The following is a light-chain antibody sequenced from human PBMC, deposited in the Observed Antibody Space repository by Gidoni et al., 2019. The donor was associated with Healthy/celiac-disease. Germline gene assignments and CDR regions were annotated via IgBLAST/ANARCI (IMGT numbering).Light chain of an antibody. CDR2: GAS. CDR3: QQYNDWPPLT. J-gene: IGKJ4*01. Sequence: ETVMTQPPATLSVSPGERATLSCRARQTVSSNLAWYQQKPGQAPRPLIYGASTRAAGIPARFSGSGSGTEFTLTISSLQSEDFAVYYCQQYNDWPPLTFGGGTKVEIK. CDR1: QTVSSN. V-gene: IGKV3-15*01.